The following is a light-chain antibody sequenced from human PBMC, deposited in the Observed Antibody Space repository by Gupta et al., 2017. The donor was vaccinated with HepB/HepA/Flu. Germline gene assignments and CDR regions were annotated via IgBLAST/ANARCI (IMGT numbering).Light chain of an antibody. Sequence: DTQMTQSPATLSASVGDRVTVTCRASQSISDWLAWYQQKPGKAPKLLIHKASSLESGVPSRFSGSGSGTEFTLTISSLQPDDFAIYFCQQYDTYPLTSGGGTKVEI. CDR2: KAS. CDR3: QQYDTYPLT. CDR1: QSISDW. J-gene: IGKJ4*01. V-gene: IGKV1-5*03.